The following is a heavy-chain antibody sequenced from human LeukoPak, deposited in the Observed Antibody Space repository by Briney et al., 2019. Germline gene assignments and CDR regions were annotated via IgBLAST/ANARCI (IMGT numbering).Heavy chain of an antibody. V-gene: IGHV4-59*01. Sequence: PSETLSLTCTVSGGSISSYYWSWIRQPPGKGLEWIGYIYYSGSTNYNPSLKSRVTISVDTSKNQFSLKLSSVTAADTAVYCCARKVDVVPAARNAFDIWGQGTMVTVSS. CDR2: IYYSGST. CDR3: ARKVDVVPAARNAFDI. J-gene: IGHJ3*02. D-gene: IGHD2-2*01. CDR1: GGSISSYY.